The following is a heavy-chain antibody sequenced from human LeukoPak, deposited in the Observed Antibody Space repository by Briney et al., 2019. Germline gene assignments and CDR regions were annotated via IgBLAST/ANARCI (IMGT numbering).Heavy chain of an antibody. V-gene: IGHV3-73*01. D-gene: IGHD6-19*01. Sequence: GGSLRLSCAASGFTLSGAAMHWVRQASGKGLEWLGRIRSKADSYTTAYAASVKGRFTVSRDDSKNTAYLQMNSLRTEDTAVYYCRAAVAGDYFDLWGRGTLVTVSS. J-gene: IGHJ2*01. CDR2: IRSKADSYTT. CDR3: RAAVAGDYFDL. CDR1: GFTLSGAA.